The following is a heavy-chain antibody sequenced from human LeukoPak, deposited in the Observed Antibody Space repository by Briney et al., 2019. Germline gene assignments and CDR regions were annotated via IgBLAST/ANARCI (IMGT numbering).Heavy chain of an antibody. CDR1: GFSFTYAW. CDR3: TTDLNQRLKWFGNPLDH. Sequence: PGGSLRLSCVAPGFSFTYAWMSWVSQAPGKGLQWVGHIRSETDGATTDYAAAVQGRFTISRDDSKKMLYLEMNSLKSEDTGIYYCTTDLNQRLKWFGNPLDHWGQGTPVTVSS. V-gene: IGHV3-15*01. CDR2: IRSETDGATT. D-gene: IGHD3-10*01. J-gene: IGHJ4*02.